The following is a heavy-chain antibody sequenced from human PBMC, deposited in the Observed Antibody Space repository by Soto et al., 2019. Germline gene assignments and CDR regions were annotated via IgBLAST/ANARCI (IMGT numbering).Heavy chain of an antibody. D-gene: IGHD5-18*01. Sequence: GESLKISCKGSGYSFTSYWISWVRQMPVKGLEWMGRIDPSDSYTNYSPSFQGHVTISADKSISTAYLQWSSLKASDAAMYYCARMDTAMVDYYGMDVWGKGTTVTVST. V-gene: IGHV5-10-1*01. CDR2: IDPSDSYT. CDR3: ARMDTAMVDYYGMDV. CDR1: GYSFTSYW. J-gene: IGHJ6*04.